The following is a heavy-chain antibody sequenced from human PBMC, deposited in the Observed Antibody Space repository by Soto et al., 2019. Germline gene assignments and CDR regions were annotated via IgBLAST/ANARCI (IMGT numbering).Heavy chain of an antibody. CDR2: IGPDGSNV. Sequence: PGGSLRLSCAASGFIFSSHLMHWVRQAPGKGLGWVSHIGPDGSNVRDADSVQGRFTISRDNARNTLYLQMNSLRDEDTAVYYRVRDNNWSYDYWGQGILVTVSS. CDR1: GFIFSSHL. J-gene: IGHJ4*02. D-gene: IGHD1-1*01. V-gene: IGHV3-74*01. CDR3: VRDNNWSYDY.